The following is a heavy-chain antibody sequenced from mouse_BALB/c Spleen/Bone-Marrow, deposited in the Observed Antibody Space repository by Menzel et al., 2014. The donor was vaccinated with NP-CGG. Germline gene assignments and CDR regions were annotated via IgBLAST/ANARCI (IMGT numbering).Heavy chain of an antibody. Sequence: VKLVESGAELVRPGASVKLSCKASGYTFTSYWMNWVKQRPGQGLEWIGMIDPSDSETHYNQMFKDKATLTVDKSSSTAYMQLSSLTSEDSAVYYCARKKPKLGFWFAYWGQGTLVTVSA. CDR3: ARKKPKLGFWFAY. D-gene: IGHD6-5*01. CDR2: IDPSDSET. CDR1: GYTFTSYW. J-gene: IGHJ3*01. V-gene: IGHV1-61*01.